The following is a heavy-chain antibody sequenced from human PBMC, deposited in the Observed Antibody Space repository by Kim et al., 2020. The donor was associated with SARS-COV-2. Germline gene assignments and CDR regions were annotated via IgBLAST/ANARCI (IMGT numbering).Heavy chain of an antibody. CDR3: AKSWGDFWSGYLLHTLPYY. V-gene: IGHV3-23*01. D-gene: IGHD3-3*01. Sequence: GGSLRLSCAASGFTFSSYAMSWVRQAPGKGLEWVSAISGSGGSTYYADSVKGRFTISRDNSKNTLYLQMNSLRAEDTAVYYCAKSWGDFWSGYLLHTLPYYWGQGTLVTVSS. J-gene: IGHJ4*02. CDR2: ISGSGGST. CDR1: GFTFSSYA.